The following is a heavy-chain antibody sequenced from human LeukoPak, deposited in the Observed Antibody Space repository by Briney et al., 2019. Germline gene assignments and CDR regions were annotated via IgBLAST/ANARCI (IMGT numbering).Heavy chain of an antibody. D-gene: IGHD1-26*01. V-gene: IGHV1-69*01. CDR1: GGTFSSYA. J-gene: IGHJ4*02. CDR2: IIPIFGTA. CDR3: TTDWELVGATEYYFDY. Sequence: SVKVSCKASGGTFSSYAISWVRQAPGQGLEWMGGIIPIFGTANYAQKFQGRVTITADESTSTAYMELSSLKTEDTAVYYCTTDWELVGATEYYFDYWGQGTLVTVSS.